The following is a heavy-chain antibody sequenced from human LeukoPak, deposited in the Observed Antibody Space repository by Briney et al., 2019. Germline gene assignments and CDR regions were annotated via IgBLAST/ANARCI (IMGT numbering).Heavy chain of an antibody. Sequence: GGSLRLSCAASGFTFSSYAMSWVRQAPGKGLEWVSYISSSSSTIYYADSVKGRFTISRDNSKNTLYLQMNSLRAEDTAVYYCARVVDHDSSDYYLDYWGQGTLVTVSS. J-gene: IGHJ4*02. CDR1: GFTFSSYA. D-gene: IGHD4-11*01. CDR2: ISSSSSTI. CDR3: ARVVDHDSSDYYLDY. V-gene: IGHV3-48*01.